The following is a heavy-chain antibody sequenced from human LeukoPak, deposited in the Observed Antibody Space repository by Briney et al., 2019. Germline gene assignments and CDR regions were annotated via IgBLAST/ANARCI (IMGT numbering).Heavy chain of an antibody. Sequence: GGSLRLSCAASGFTFSSCAMSWVRQAPGKGLEWVSAISTSGGRTFYADSVKGRFTISRDNSKNTLYLQMNSLRAEDTAVYYCAKDKLLLPINWFDPWGQGTLVTVSS. CDR2: ISTSGGRT. CDR1: GFTFSSCA. D-gene: IGHD2-15*01. J-gene: IGHJ5*02. V-gene: IGHV3-23*01. CDR3: AKDKLLLPINWFDP.